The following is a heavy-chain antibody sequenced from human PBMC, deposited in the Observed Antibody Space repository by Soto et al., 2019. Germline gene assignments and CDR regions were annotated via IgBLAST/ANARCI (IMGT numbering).Heavy chain of an antibody. CDR1: GCTFTSYG. Sequence: GASVKVCCKASGCTFTSYGMHWVRQAPGQRLEWMGWINAGNGNTKYSQKFQGRVTITRDTSASTAYMELSSLRSEDTAVYYCARESSYYYYMDVWGKGTTVTVSS. CDR3: ARESSYYYYMDV. J-gene: IGHJ6*03. CDR2: INAGNGNT. V-gene: IGHV1-3*01.